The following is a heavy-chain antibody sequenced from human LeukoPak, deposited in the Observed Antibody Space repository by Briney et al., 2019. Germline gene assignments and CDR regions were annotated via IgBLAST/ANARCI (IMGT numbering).Heavy chain of an antibody. Sequence: GGSLRLSCAASGFTFSSYGMHWVRQAPGKGLEWVAVILNDGSREKYADSVKGRFTISRDNSKNTLFLQMNSLRAEDTAVYYCARDDALGDNALDIWGQGTMVTVSS. CDR3: ARDDALGDNALDI. V-gene: IGHV3-33*01. D-gene: IGHD3-16*01. CDR1: GFTFSSYG. CDR2: ILNDGSRE. J-gene: IGHJ3*02.